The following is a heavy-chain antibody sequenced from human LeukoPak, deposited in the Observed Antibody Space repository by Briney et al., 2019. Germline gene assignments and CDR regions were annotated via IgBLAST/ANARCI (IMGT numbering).Heavy chain of an antibody. CDR3: AKSGLNRFDY. V-gene: IGHV3-48*01. Sequence: GGSLRLSCAASGFTFSSYSMNWVRQAPGKGLEWVSYISSSSSTIYYADSVRGRFTISRDNSKNTLYLQMNSLRAEDTAIYYCAKSGLNRFDYWGQGTLVTVSS. D-gene: IGHD2-15*01. CDR1: GFTFSSYS. J-gene: IGHJ4*02. CDR2: ISSSSSTI.